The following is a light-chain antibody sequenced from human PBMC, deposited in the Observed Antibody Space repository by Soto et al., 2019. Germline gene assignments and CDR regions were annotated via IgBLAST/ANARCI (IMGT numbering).Light chain of an antibody. CDR3: QVWDSSSDRPGVF. CDR1: TIGGKR. V-gene: IGLV3-21*02. Sequence: SYVLTQPPSVSVAPGQTARITCGGNTIGGKRVNWYQKKAGRAPVLVVYDDTKRPSGIPERFSGSNSANTATLTISRVEVGDEADYYCQVWDSSSDRPGVFFGGGTKLTVL. CDR2: DDT. J-gene: IGLJ2*01.